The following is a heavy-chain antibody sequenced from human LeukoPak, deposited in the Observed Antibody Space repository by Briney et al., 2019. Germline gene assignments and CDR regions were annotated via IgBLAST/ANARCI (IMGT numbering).Heavy chain of an antibody. V-gene: IGHV1-2*02. Sequence: WASVKVSCKASGYTFTGYYMHWVRQAPGQGLEWMGWINPNSGGTNYAQKFQGRVTMTRDTSISTAYMELSRLRSDDTAVYYCARDGYDGWIQLWFWLWGQGTLVTVSS. CDR3: ARDGYDGWIQLWFWL. CDR1: GYTFTGYY. CDR2: INPNSGGT. D-gene: IGHD5-18*01. J-gene: IGHJ4*02.